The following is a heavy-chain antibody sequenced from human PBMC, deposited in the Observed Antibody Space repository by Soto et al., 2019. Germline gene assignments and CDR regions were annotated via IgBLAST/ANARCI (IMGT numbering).Heavy chain of an antibody. CDR3: ARGSGMATITLGRRATDFDY. J-gene: IGHJ4*02. Sequence: SETLSLTCAVYGGSFSGYYWSWIRQPPGKGLEWIGEINHSGRTNYNPSLKSRVTISVDTSKNQFSLKLSSVTAADTAVYYCARGSGMATITLGRRATDFDYWGQGTLVTVSS. CDR2: INHSGRT. CDR1: GGSFSGYY. V-gene: IGHV4-34*01. D-gene: IGHD5-12*01.